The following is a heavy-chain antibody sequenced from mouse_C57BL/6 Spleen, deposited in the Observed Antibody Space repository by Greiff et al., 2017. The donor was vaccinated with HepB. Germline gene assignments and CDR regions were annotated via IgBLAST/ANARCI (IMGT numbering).Heavy chain of an antibody. J-gene: IGHJ2*01. Sequence: EVQLQQSGPELVKPGASVKISCKASGYTFTDYYMNWVKQSHGKSLEWIGDINPNNGGTSYNQKFKGKATLTVDKSSSTAYMELRSLTSEDSAVYYCASYDYDGEYYFDYWGQGTTLTVSS. CDR2: INPNNGGT. CDR1: GYTFTDYY. V-gene: IGHV1-26*01. CDR3: ASYDYDGEYYFDY. D-gene: IGHD2-4*01.